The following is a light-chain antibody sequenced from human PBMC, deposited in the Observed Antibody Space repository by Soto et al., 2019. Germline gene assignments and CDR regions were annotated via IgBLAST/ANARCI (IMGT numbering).Light chain of an antibody. Sequence: DIQLPQSPSFLSASVGDRVTITCRASQGISSYLAWYQQRPGKAPKLLMYGASTLQSGVPSRFSGSASGTTFTLTINNLQPEDFATYYCQQLNNFPRTFGQGTKVE. J-gene: IGKJ1*01. CDR3: QQLNNFPRT. CDR2: GAS. V-gene: IGKV1-9*01. CDR1: QGISSY.